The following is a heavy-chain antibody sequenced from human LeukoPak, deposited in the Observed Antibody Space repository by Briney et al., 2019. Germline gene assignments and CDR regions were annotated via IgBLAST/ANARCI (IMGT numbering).Heavy chain of an antibody. V-gene: IGHV4-39*07. Sequence: SETLSLTCTVSGGSISSSSYYWGWIRQPPGKGLEWIGSIYYSGSTYYNPSLKSRVTISVDTSKNQFSLKLSSVTAADTAVYYCARFTPPQGMDVWGKGTTVTVSS. D-gene: IGHD3-16*01. CDR1: GGSISSSSYY. CDR2: IYYSGST. J-gene: IGHJ6*04. CDR3: ARFTPPQGMDV.